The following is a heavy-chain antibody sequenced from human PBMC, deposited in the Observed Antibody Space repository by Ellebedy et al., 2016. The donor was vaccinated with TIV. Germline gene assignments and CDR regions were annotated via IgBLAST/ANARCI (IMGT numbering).Heavy chain of an antibody. CDR1: GYTFTSYD. Sequence: ASVKVSCXASGYTFTSYDINWVRQATGQGLEWMGWMNPNSGNTGYAQKFQGRVTMTRNTSISTAYMELSSLRSEDTAVYYCARWGYCSSTSCRGGWFDPWGQGTLVTVSS. D-gene: IGHD2-2*01. J-gene: IGHJ5*02. V-gene: IGHV1-8*01. CDR2: MNPNSGNT. CDR3: ARWGYCSSTSCRGGWFDP.